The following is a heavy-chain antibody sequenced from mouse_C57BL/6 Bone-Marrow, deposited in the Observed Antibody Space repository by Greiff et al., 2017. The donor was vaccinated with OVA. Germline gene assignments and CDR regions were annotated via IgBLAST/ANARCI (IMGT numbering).Heavy chain of an antibody. CDR2: ISSGGSYT. CDR3: ARPWPH. J-gene: IGHJ3*01. CDR1: GFTFSSYG. V-gene: IGHV5-6*01. Sequence: EVQVVESGGGLVKPGGSLKLSCAASGFTFSSYGMSWVRQTPDKRLEWVATISSGGSYTYYPDSVKGRFTISRDNAKNTLYLQMSSLKSEDTAMYYCARPWPHWGQGTLVTVSA.